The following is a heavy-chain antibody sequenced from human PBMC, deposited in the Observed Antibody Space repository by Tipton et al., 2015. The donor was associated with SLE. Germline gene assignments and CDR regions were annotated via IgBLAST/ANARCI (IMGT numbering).Heavy chain of an antibody. CDR1: GLTFSSYA. CDR2: ISGSGGST. Sequence: GSLRLSCAASGLTFSSYAVSWVRQAPGKGLEWVSAISGSGGSTYYADSVKGRFTISRDNSKNTLYLQMNSLRAEDTAVYYCARGPVSGRRYFDFWGQGTLVTVSS. V-gene: IGHV3-23*01. CDR3: ARGPVSGRRYFDF. D-gene: IGHD6-19*01. J-gene: IGHJ4*02.